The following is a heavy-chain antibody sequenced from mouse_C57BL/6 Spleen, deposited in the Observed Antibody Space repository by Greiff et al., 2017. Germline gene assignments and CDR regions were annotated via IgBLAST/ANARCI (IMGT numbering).Heavy chain of an antibody. CDR2: ISNGGGST. D-gene: IGHD2-3*01. CDR3: ARQGGDGYYGFAY. CDR1: GFTFSDYY. Sequence: EVKVVESGGGLVQPGGSLKLSCAASGFTFSDYYMYWVRQTPEKRLEWVAYISNGGGSTYYPDTVKGRFTISRDNAKNTLYLQMSRLKSEDTAMYYCARQGGDGYYGFAYWGQGTLVTVSA. V-gene: IGHV5-12*01. J-gene: IGHJ3*01.